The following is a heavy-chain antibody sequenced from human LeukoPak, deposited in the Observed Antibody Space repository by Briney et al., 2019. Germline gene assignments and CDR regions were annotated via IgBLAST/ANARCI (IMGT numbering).Heavy chain of an antibody. V-gene: IGHV3-7*01. CDR3: ATTTHFDY. D-gene: IGHD1-14*01. CDR1: GFTLSSYW. Sequence: GGSLRLSCAVSGFTLSSYWMGWVRQAPGKGLECVANINEDGSEKYYADSVKGRFSISRDNAKHSLYLQMNSLRAEDTAVYYCATTTHFDYWGQGILVTVSS. J-gene: IGHJ4*02. CDR2: INEDGSEK.